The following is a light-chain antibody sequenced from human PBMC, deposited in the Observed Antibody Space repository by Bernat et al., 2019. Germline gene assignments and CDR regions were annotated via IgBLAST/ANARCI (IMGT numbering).Light chain of an antibody. CDR1: QDISNF. Sequence: DIQLTQSPLYVSASVGERVTITCRASQDISNFIIWFQQKPGQAPNPLIYAASNLQSGVSSRFSGDGSGTDFALTIAGLQPEDFAVYYCQQSYTVPYTCGPGT. J-gene: IGKJ2*01. CDR2: AAS. V-gene: IGKV1-39*01. CDR3: QQSYTVPYT.